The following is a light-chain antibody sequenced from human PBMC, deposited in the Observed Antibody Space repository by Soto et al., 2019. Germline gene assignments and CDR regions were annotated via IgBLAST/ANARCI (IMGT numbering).Light chain of an antibody. J-gene: IGKJ2*01. CDR1: QGISNS. Sequence: DIQLTQSPSFLSASVGDRVTITCRASQGISNSLAWYQQKPGKAPNLLIYAASALESRVPSRFSGSASGTEFTLTFSSLQPEDFATYYCQQLNAFPYTVGQGTKLEIK. CDR2: AAS. V-gene: IGKV1-9*01. CDR3: QQLNAFPYT.